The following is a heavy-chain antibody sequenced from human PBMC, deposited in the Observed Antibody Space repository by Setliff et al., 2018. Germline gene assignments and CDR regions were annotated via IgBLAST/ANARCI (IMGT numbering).Heavy chain of an antibody. CDR2: IKQDGSEK. CDR1: GFTFSRYW. D-gene: IGHD5-18*01. V-gene: IGHV3-7*01. Sequence: PGGSLRLSCAASGFTFSRYWMSWVRQAPGKGLEWVANIKQDGSEKYYVDSVKGRFTIFRDNAKNSLYLQMSSLRAEDTAVYYCARDHRYGYSLYYYYHYGMDVWGQGTTVTVSS. CDR3: ARDHRYGYSLYYYYHYGMDV. J-gene: IGHJ6*02.